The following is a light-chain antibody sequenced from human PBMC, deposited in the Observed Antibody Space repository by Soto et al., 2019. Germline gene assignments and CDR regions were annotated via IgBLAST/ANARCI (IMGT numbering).Light chain of an antibody. Sequence: QSALTQPASVSGSPGQSISISCTGTSSDVGRYDFVSWYQHHPGKAPKLMIYDVSYRPSGVSNRFSGSKSGNTASLTISGLQAEDEADYYCNSYTSTYTLVMFGGGTKVTVL. CDR1: SSDVGRYDF. V-gene: IGLV2-14*03. CDR3: NSYTSTYTLVM. CDR2: DVS. J-gene: IGLJ3*02.